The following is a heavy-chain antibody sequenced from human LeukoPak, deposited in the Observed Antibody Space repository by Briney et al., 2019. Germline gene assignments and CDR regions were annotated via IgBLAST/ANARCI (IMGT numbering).Heavy chain of an antibody. CDR1: GFTFSNAW. J-gene: IGHJ6*03. D-gene: IGHD2-2*01. Sequence: GGSLRLSCAASGFTFSNAWMSWVRQAPGEGLEWVGRIKSKTDGGTTDYAAPVKGRFTISRDDSKNTLYLQMNSLKTEDTAVYYCTTGCSSTSCYDRPLYYYYYMDVWGKGTTVTVSS. CDR2: IKSKTDGGTT. V-gene: IGHV3-15*01. CDR3: TTGCSSTSCYDRPLYYYYYMDV.